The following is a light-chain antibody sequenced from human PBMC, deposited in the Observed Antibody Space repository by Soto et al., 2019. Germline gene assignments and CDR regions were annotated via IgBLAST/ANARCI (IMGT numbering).Light chain of an antibody. V-gene: IGKV1-9*01. CDR3: QQLNDYSIVT. Sequence: DIQLTQSPSFLSASVGDRVTITCRASQDISSYLAWYQQKPGKAPNLLIFGASSLRSGVPSRFSGSGSRTEFTLTISSLQPEDFATYYCQQLNDYSIVTVGPGTKVDFK. CDR2: GAS. CDR1: QDISSY. J-gene: IGKJ3*01.